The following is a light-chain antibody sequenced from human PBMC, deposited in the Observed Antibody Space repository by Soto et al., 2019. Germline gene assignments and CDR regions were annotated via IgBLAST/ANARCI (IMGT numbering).Light chain of an antibody. J-gene: IGLJ1*01. CDR2: EVT. Sequence: SALAQPASVAVSSAQALAISCTGNSSDVGGYNFVSWYQQHPGKAPKLIIHEVTNRPSGVSDRFSGSKSGNTASLTISWLQADEEADYYCFSHTAYTTRVFGSGTKVTV. V-gene: IGLV2-14*01. CDR1: SSDVGGYNF. CDR3: FSHTAYTTRV.